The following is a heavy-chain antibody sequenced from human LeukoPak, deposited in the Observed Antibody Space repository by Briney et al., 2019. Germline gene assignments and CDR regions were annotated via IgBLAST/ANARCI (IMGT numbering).Heavy chain of an antibody. J-gene: IGHJ4*02. CDR3: ARGRRLITMIVVAPTPVYYFDY. D-gene: IGHD3-22*01. CDR2: INHGGST. Sequence: SETLSLTCAVYAGSFSGYYCSWIRQPPGKGLEWLGEINHGGSTNYNPSLKSRVTISVDTSKNQFSLKLSSVTAADTAVYYCARGRRLITMIVVAPTPVYYFDYWGQGTLVTVSS. CDR1: AGSFSGYY. V-gene: IGHV4-34*01.